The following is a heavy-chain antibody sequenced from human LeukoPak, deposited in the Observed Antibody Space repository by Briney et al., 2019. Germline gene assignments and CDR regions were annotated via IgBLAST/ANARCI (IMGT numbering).Heavy chain of an antibody. CDR3: ARAPSNGYSSGWSLDY. D-gene: IGHD6-19*01. CDR2: ISNGGST. Sequence: AGGSLRLSCAASGFTVSSNYLSWVRQGPGKGLEWVSVISNGGSTYYADSVKGRFTISRDNAKNSLYLQMNSLRDEDTAVYYCARAPSNGYSSGWSLDYWGQGTLVTVSS. J-gene: IGHJ4*02. V-gene: IGHV3-53*01. CDR1: GFTVSSNY.